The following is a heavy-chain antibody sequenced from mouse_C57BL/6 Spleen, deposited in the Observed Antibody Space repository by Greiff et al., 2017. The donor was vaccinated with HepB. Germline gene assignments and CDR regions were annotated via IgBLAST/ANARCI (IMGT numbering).Heavy chain of an antibody. D-gene: IGHD1-1*01. CDR3: TGRDYGSYFDV. V-gene: IGHV1-15*01. CDR2: IDPETGGT. Sequence: QVQLQQSGAELVRPGASVTLSCKASGYTFTDYEMHWVKQTPVHGLEWIGAIDPETGGTAYNQKFKGKAILTADKSSSTAYMELRSLTSEDSAVYYCTGRDYGSYFDVWGTGTTVTVSS. J-gene: IGHJ1*03. CDR1: GYTFTDYE.